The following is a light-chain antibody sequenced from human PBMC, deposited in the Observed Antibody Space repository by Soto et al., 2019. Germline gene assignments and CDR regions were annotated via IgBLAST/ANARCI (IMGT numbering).Light chain of an antibody. Sequence: DIQMTQSPSSLSGSVGDRVTITCRASQTISSWLAWYQQKPGKAPKLLIYKASTLKSGVPSRFSGSGSGTESTLTITGLQPDDLGTYYCQHTTDFTFGQGTKVDIK. J-gene: IGKJ2*01. V-gene: IGKV1-5*03. CDR2: KAS. CDR1: QTISSW. CDR3: QHTTDFT.